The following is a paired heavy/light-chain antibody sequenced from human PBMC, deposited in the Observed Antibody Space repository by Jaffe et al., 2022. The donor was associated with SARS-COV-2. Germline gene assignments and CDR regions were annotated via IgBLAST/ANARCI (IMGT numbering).Light chain of an antibody. V-gene: IGKV3-20*01. CDR2: GAS. Sequence: EIVLTQSPGTLSLSPGERATLSCRASQSVSSTYLAWYQQKRGQAPRLLIYGASSRANGIPDRFSGSGSGTDFTLTITRLEPEDFAVYYCQHYGNSPRTFGQGTKVEIK. CDR3: QHYGNSPRT. CDR1: QSVSSTY. J-gene: IGKJ1*01.
Heavy chain of an antibody. D-gene: IGHD5-12*01. J-gene: IGHJ4*02. CDR3: ARDVSGHNGN. V-gene: IGHV1-3*04. CDR1: GYTFTDHA. CDR2: INTGTGDI. Sequence: QVQLVQSGAEVKKPGASLRLSCKTSGYTFTDHAIDWVRQAPGQRLEWMGWINTGTGDIKYSQNLQGRVTFTSDTSAATAYMKLSSLTSEDTAVYYCARDVSGHNGNWGQGTLVTVSS.